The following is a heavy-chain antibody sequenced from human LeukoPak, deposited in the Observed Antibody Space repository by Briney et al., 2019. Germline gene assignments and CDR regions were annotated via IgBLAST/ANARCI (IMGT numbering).Heavy chain of an antibody. J-gene: IGHJ4*02. CDR2: IYSSGST. CDR3: ARAQYYDFWSGYYTESCFDY. D-gene: IGHD3-3*01. CDR1: GGSISSNY. Sequence: KPSKTLSSTGTVLGGSISSNYWTWIRQPPGKGREWIGYIYSSGSTNYNPSLKSRVTISVDTTKTRFSLKLSSVTAADTAVYYCARAQYYDFWSGYYTESCFDYWGQGTLVTVSS. V-gene: IGHV4-59*01.